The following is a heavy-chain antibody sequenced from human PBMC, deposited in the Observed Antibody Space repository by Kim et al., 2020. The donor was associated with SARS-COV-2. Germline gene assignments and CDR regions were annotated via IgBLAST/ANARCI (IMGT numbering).Heavy chain of an antibody. CDR3: ATSAGGYYYGMDV. CDR1: GGSFSGYY. J-gene: IGHJ6*02. CDR2: INHSGST. V-gene: IGHV4-34*01. Sequence: SETLSLTCAVYGGSFSGYYWSWIRQPPGKGLEWIGEINHSGSTNYNPSLKSRVTISVDTSKNQFSLKLSSVTAADTAVYYCATSAGGYYYGMDVWGQGTTVTVSS. D-gene: IGHD6-13*01.